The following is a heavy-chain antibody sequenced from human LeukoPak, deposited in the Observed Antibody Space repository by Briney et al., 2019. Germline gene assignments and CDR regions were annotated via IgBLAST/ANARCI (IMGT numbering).Heavy chain of an antibody. CDR1: GYIFTSYS. J-gene: IGHJ4*02. D-gene: IGHD3-22*01. V-gene: IGHV1-18*04. CDR3: AREGDCDSSGWH. CDR2: ISVYSGET. Sequence: ASVKVSCKASGYIFTSYSISWVRQAPGQGLEWMGWISVYSGETDYAQKLQGRVTMTTDTSTSTAYMELRSLRSDDTAVYYCAREGDCDSSGWHWGQGTLVTVSS.